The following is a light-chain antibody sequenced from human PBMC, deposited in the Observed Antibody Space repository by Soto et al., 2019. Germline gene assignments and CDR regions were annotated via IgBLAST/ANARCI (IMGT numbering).Light chain of an antibody. Sequence: ILVTQSPASLAVSLRGGPTINCKSSQSALLSSNRKNYLAWYQQKPGQAPRLLIYDASNRATGVPARFTGSGSETDFTLTISSLEPEDFAVFFCQQYGTSEIIFGQGTRLEIK. J-gene: IGKJ5*01. CDR3: QQYGTSEII. V-gene: IGKV4-1*01. CDR2: DAS. CDR1: QSALLSSNRKNY.